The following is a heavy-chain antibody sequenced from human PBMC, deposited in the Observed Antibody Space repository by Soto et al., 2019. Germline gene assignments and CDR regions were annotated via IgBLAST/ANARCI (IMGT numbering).Heavy chain of an antibody. CDR2: ISSGSDTI. CDR3: ARVSKTWEDDY. CDR1: GFTFSDYG. D-gene: IGHD1-26*01. Sequence: EVQLVESGGGLVQPGGSLRLSCSVSGFTFSDYGVNWVRQAPGKGLEWISYISSGSDTIYYAESVQGRLTISRDDAKNSLFLQMNNLRNEDTAVYYCARVSKTWEDDYWGHGTLVTVSS. V-gene: IGHV3-48*02. J-gene: IGHJ4*01.